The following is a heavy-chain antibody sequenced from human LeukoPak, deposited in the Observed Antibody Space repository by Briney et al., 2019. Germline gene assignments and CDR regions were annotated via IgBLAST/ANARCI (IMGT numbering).Heavy chain of an antibody. D-gene: IGHD4-17*01. V-gene: IGHV3-7*01. J-gene: IGHJ5*02. Sequence: GGSLRLPCAASGFTFSSYWMSWVRQAPGKGLEWVANIKQEGSEKYYVDSVKGRFTISRGNAKNSLYLQMNSLRAEDTAVYYCARTGDDYGLPSWFDPWGQGTLVTVSS. CDR2: IKQEGSEK. CDR1: GFTFSSYW. CDR3: ARTGDDYGLPSWFDP.